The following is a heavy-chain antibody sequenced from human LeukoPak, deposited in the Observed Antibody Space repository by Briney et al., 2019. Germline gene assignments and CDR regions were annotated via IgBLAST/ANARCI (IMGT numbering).Heavy chain of an antibody. J-gene: IGHJ3*02. D-gene: IGHD3-22*01. Sequence: ASVKVSCKASGGTFSSYAISWVRQAPGQGLEWMGGIIPIFGTANYAQKFQGRVTITTDESTSTAYMELSSLRSEDTAVYYCARRYYYGSSGYSDAFDIWGQGTMVTVSS. V-gene: IGHV1-69*05. CDR1: GGTFSSYA. CDR3: ARRYYYGSSGYSDAFDI. CDR2: IIPIFGTA.